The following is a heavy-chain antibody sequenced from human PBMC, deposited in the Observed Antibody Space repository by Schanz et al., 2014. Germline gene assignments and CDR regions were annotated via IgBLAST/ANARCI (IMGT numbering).Heavy chain of an antibody. CDR1: GGSISNYY. CDR3: AKLPTAVPYFDY. Sequence: QVQLQESGPGLVKPSETLSLTCTVSGGSISNYYWSWIRQPPGKGLEWIGYIYYSGSTNYNPSLKSRVTISVDTSKNQFSLKLSSVTAADTAVYYCAKLPTAVPYFDYWGQGTLVTVSS. CDR2: IYYSGST. V-gene: IGHV4-59*12. J-gene: IGHJ4*02. D-gene: IGHD6-19*01.